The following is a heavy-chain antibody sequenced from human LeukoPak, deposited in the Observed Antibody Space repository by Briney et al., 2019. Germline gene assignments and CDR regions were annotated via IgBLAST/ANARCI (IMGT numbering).Heavy chain of an antibody. Sequence: PGGSLRLSCAASGFTFSSYGMSWVRQAPGKGLEWVSAISGNGGSTYYADSVKGRFTISRDNSKNTLYLQINSLRAEDTAVYYCAKDPRSYIVTTMLFQYWGQGTLVTVSS. CDR2: ISGNGGST. D-gene: IGHD5-12*01. J-gene: IGHJ4*02. CDR3: AKDPRSYIVTTMLFQY. V-gene: IGHV3-23*01. CDR1: GFTFSSYG.